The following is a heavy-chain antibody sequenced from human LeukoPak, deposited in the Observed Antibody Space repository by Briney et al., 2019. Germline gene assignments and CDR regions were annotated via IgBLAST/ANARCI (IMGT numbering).Heavy chain of an antibody. CDR1: GFTFSSYW. CDR3: ARGYCSSTSCYYGFDY. CDR2: ITTDGSST. V-gene: IGHV3-74*01. D-gene: IGHD2-2*01. J-gene: IGHJ4*02. Sequence: PGGSLRLSCAASGFTFSSYWMHWVRQAPGKGLVWVSRITTDGSSTTYADSVKGRFTISRDNAKNTLYLQMNSLRAEDTAVYYCARGYCSSTSCYYGFDYWGQGTLVTVSS.